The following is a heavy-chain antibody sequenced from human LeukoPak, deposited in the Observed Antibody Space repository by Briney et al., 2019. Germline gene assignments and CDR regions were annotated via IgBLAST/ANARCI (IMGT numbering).Heavy chain of an antibody. J-gene: IGHJ4*02. CDR2: ISGSGGST. D-gene: IGHD2-21*01. V-gene: IGHV3-23*01. CDR1: GFTFSSYA. CDR3: AKFLPTHIVVANYYFDY. Sequence: GGSLRLSCAASGFTFSSYAMGWVRQAPGKGLEWVSAISGSGGSTYYADSVKGRFTISRDNSKNTLYLQINSLRAEDTAVYYCAKFLPTHIVVANYYFDYWGQGTLVTVSS.